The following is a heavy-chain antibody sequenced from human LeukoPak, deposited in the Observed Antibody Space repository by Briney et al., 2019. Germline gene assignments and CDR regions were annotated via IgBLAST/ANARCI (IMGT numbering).Heavy chain of an antibody. V-gene: IGHV5-51*01. Sequence: GESLKISCKGSGYSFTSYWIGWVRQMPGKGLEWMGIIYPGDSDTRYSPSFQGQVTISADKSISTAYLQWSSLKASDTAMYYCARRIATGTTTYIYYFDYWGQGTLVTVSS. CDR2: IYPGDSDT. J-gene: IGHJ4*02. CDR1: GYSFTSYW. D-gene: IGHD1-1*01. CDR3: ARRIATGTTTYIYYFDY.